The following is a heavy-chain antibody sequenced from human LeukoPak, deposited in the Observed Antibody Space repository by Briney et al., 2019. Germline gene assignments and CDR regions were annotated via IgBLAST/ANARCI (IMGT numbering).Heavy chain of an antibody. CDR2: IRAKAYGGTT. D-gene: IGHD2-15*01. Sequence: SGRSLRLSCTASGFTFGDYAMNWVRQAPGKGLESVGFIRAKAYGGTTEYAASVKGRFTISRDDSKSIAYLQMNSLKTEDTAVYYCTRVAYCSGGACSFDPWGQGTLVIVSS. CDR1: GFTFGDYA. V-gene: IGHV3-49*04. J-gene: IGHJ5*02. CDR3: TRVAYCSGGACSFDP.